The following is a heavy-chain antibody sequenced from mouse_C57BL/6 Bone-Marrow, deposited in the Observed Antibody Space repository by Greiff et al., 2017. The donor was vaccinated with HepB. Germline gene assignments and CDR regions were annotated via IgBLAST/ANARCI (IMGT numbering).Heavy chain of an antibody. CDR1: GYAFTNYL. Sequence: VQLQQSGAELVRPGTSVKVSCKASGYAFTNYLIEWVKQRPGQGLEWIGVINPGSGGTNYNEKFKGKATLTADKSSSTAYMRLSSLTSEDSAVYFCASRGRGFDYWGQGTTLTVSS. J-gene: IGHJ2*01. V-gene: IGHV1-54*01. CDR2: INPGSGGT. D-gene: IGHD1-1*01. CDR3: ASRGRGFDY.